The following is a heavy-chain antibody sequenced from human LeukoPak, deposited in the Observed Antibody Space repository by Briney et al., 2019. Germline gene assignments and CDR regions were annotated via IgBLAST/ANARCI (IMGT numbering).Heavy chain of an antibody. CDR1: GGSISSYY. D-gene: IGHD3-22*01. CDR2: IYYSGST. J-gene: IGHJ6*02. CDR3: AKGYYDSSGYYYGYYYGMDV. Sequence: SETLSLTCTVSGGSISSYYWSWIRRPPGQGLEWIGYIYYSGSTNYNPSLKSRVTISVDTSKNQFSLKLSSLTAADTAVYYCAKGYYDSSGYYYGYYYGMDVWGQGTTVTVSS. V-gene: IGHV4-59*08.